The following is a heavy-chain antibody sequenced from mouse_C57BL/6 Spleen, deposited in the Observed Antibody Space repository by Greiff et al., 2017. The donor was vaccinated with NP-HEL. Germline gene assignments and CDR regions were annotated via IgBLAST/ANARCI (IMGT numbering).Heavy chain of an antibody. D-gene: IGHD2-1*01. CDR3: ARHSGYGNGLAY. CDR2: ISSGGSYT. V-gene: IGHV5-6*01. J-gene: IGHJ3*01. CDR1: GFTFSSYG. Sequence: EVQLVESGGDLVKPGGSLKLSCAASGFTFSSYGMSWVRQTPDKRLEWVATISSGGSYTYYPDSVKGRFTISRDNAKNTLYLQMSSLKSEDTAMYYCARHSGYGNGLAYWGQGTLVTVSA.